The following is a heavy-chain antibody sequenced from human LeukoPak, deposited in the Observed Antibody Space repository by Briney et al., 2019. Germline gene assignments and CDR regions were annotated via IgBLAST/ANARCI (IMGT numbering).Heavy chain of an antibody. J-gene: IGHJ5*02. Sequence: PGGSLRLSCAASGFTFSSYSMNWVRQAPGKGLEWVSSISSSSSYIYYADSVKGRFTISRDNAKNSLYLQMNSLRAEDTAVYYCAKDLRDRIIAPREVDPWGQGTLVTVSS. CDR3: AKDLRDRIIAPREVDP. D-gene: IGHD6-13*01. CDR2: ISSSSSYI. CDR1: GFTFSSYS. V-gene: IGHV3-21*01.